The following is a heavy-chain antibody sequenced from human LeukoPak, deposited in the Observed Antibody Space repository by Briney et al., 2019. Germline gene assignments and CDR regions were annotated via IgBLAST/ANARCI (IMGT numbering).Heavy chain of an antibody. D-gene: IGHD6-6*01. Sequence: ASVKVSCKASGYSFTNYGISWVRQAPGQGLEWVGWISAYSGETKYAQKLQGRVTMTTDTSTSTAYMELRSLRSDDTAVYYCARVGQLVRWFDPWGQGTLVTVSS. CDR3: ARVGQLVRWFDP. J-gene: IGHJ5*02. CDR1: GYSFTNYG. V-gene: IGHV1-18*01. CDR2: ISAYSGET.